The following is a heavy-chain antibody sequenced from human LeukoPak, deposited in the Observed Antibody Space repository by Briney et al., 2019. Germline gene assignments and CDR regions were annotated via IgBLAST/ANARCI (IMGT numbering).Heavy chain of an antibody. V-gene: IGHV3-64*01. Sequence: GGSLRLSCAASVFTFSSYAMHCGRQAPGKGLEYVSAISSNGGSTYYANSVKGRFTISRDNSKNTLYLQMGSLRAEDMAVYYCARATGGQYDYWGQGTMVTVSS. D-gene: IGHD1-1*01. CDR3: ARATGGQYDY. CDR1: VFTFSSYA. J-gene: IGHJ4*02. CDR2: ISSNGGST.